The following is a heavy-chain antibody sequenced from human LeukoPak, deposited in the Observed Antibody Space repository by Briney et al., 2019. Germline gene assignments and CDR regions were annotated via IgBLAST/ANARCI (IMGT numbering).Heavy chain of an antibody. CDR1: GGSISSHY. J-gene: IGHJ6*04. CDR3: ARGYRSSTSCRFLYYYYGMDV. V-gene: IGHV4-59*11. D-gene: IGHD2-2*01. CDR2: IYYSGSA. Sequence: SETLSLTCTVSGGSISSHYWSWIRQPPGKGLEWIGYIYYSGSANYNPSLKSRVTISVDTSKNQFSLKLSSVTAADTAVYYCARGYRSSTSCRFLYYYYGMDVWGKGTTVTVSS.